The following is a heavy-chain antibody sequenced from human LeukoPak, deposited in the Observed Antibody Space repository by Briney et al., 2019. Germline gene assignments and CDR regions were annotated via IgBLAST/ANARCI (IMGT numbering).Heavy chain of an antibody. CDR3: ARAAYYDRSGYPYNWFDP. Sequence: ASVKVSCKASGYTFTSYAMHWVRQAPGQRLEWMGWINAGNGNTKYSQKFQGRVTITRDTSASTAYMELSSLRSEDTAVYYCARAAYYDRSGYPYNWFDPWGQGTLVTVSS. CDR2: INAGNGNT. CDR1: GYTFTSYA. D-gene: IGHD3-22*01. V-gene: IGHV1-3*01. J-gene: IGHJ5*02.